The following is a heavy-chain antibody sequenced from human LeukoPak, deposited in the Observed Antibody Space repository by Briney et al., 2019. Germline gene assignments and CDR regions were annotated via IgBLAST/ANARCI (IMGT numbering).Heavy chain of an antibody. Sequence: GGSLRLSCAASGFTFSAYWMSWVRQAPGRGLGGVANLKQDGSEKYYVDSVKGRFTISRDNAKNSLYLQMNSLRAEDTAVYYCARDDGFYCGSGIYQNYFDHWGQGILVTVSP. CDR3: ARDDGFYCGSGIYQNYFDH. J-gene: IGHJ4*02. CDR1: GFTFSAYW. D-gene: IGHD3-10*01. CDR2: LKQDGSEK. V-gene: IGHV3-7*01.